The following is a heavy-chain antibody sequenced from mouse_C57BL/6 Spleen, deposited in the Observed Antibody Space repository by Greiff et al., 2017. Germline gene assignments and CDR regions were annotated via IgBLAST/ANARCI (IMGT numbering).Heavy chain of an antibody. CDR3: APLYYDYDAFAY. CDR1: GYSFTGYY. V-gene: IGHV1-42*01. D-gene: IGHD2-4*01. Sequence: VQLKESGPELVQPGASVKISCKASGYSFTGYYMNWVQQSPEKSLEWIGEINPSTGGTTYNQKFKAKATLTVDKPSSTAYMQLKSLTSEDSAVYYCAPLYYDYDAFAYWGQGTLVTVSA. CDR2: INPSTGGT. J-gene: IGHJ3*01.